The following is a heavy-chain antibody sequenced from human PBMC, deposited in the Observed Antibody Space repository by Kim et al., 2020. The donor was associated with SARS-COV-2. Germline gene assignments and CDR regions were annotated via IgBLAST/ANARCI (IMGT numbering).Heavy chain of an antibody. J-gene: IGHJ5*02. Sequence: ADAVKGQFTISRDNAKNSLDLQMTSLRAEDTALYYCAKDMSSSVWTGFDPWGQGTLVTVSS. V-gene: IGHV3-9*01. CDR3: AKDMSSSVWTGFDP. D-gene: IGHD3-16*01.